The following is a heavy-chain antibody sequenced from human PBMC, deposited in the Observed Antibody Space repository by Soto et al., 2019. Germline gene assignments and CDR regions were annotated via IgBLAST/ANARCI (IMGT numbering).Heavy chain of an antibody. CDR1: GYTFTGYY. J-gene: IGHJ4*02. CDR3: VTGDHLVR. D-gene: IGHD6-6*01. Sequence: QMQLVQSGAEARKPGASVKVSCKTSGYTFTGYYLNWVRQAPGRGLEWVGWINPKTGDTNNAQKFQGRVTITTDTSISTGYMELSGLKSDATAVYYCVTGDHLVRWGQGTRVTVSS. CDR2: INPKTGDT. V-gene: IGHV1-2*02.